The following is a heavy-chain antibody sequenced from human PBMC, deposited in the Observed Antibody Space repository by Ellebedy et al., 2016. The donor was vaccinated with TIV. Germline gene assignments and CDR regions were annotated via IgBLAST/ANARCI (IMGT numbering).Heavy chain of an antibody. V-gene: IGHV4-39*02. CDR3: ARDPYCSGGSCWPV. J-gene: IGHJ4*02. Sequence: MPSETLSLTCTVSGVSISTSSYYWGWIRQPPGKGLEWIGSMYYSGSTYYNPSPKSRVTISVDTSKNQFSLKLSSVTAADTAVYYCARDPYCSGGSCWPVWGQGTLVTVSS. CDR2: MYYSGST. D-gene: IGHD2-15*01. CDR1: GVSISTSSYY.